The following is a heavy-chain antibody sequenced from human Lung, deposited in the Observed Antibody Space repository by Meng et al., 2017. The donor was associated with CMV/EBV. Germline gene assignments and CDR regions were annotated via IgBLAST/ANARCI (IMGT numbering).Heavy chain of an antibody. V-gene: IGHV3-66*02. CDR2: IYSGGST. D-gene: IGHD3-16*01. J-gene: IGHJ5*02. CDR3: ARDRGEGIDP. CDR1: GFTFDDYA. Sequence: GGSLRLSCAASGFTFDDYAMHWVRQAPGKGLEWVSVIYSGGSTYYADSVKGRFTISRDNSKNTLYLQMNSLRAEDTAVYYCARDRGEGIDPWGQGTLVTVSS.